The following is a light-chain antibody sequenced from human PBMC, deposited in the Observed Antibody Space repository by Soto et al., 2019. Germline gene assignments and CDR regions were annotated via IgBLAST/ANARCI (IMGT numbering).Light chain of an antibody. Sequence: QSVLTQPPSASGTPGQRVTISCSGSSSNIGSYTVNWYQQLPGTAPKLLIYSNSQRPSGVPDRFSGSKSGTSASLVISGLRSEDEGDYSCAAWDDTLKGPVFGGGTTLTVL. CDR2: SNS. J-gene: IGLJ3*02. V-gene: IGLV1-44*01. CDR3: AAWDDTLKGPV. CDR1: SSNIGSYT.